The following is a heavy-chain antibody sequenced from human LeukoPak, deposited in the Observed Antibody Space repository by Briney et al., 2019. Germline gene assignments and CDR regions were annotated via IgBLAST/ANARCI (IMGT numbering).Heavy chain of an antibody. V-gene: IGHV1-18*04. CDR2: ISPYSGNT. D-gene: IGHD5-18*01. CDR1: GYTFTTYA. CDR3: ARVIGGYTYGYTPNDY. J-gene: IGHJ4*02. Sequence: GASVKVSCKASGYTFTTYAISWVRQAPGQGLEWMGWISPYSGNTKYAQKVQDRVTMTTDTSTSTAYMELRRLRSDDTAVYYCARVIGGYTYGYTPNDYWGQGTLVTVSS.